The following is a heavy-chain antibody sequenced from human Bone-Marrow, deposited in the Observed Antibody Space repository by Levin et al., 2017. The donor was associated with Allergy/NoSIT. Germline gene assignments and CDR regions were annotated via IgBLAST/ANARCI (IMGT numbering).Heavy chain of an antibody. CDR3: TTNYVDFWSARQDQ. CDR2: VKSKADGETT. D-gene: IGHD3-3*01. CDR1: GFTFKNAW. V-gene: IGHV3-15*05. J-gene: IGHJ4*02. Sequence: TGGSLRLSCATSGFTFKNAWMAWVRQAPGKGLEWVCRVKSKADGETTDYAAPVQGRFTVSRDDSRNTVYLEMTSLKAEDTAVYYCTTNYVDFWSARQDQWGQGTLVTVSS.